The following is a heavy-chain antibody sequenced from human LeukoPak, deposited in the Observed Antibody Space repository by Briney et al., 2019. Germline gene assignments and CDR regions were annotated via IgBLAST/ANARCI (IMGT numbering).Heavy chain of an antibody. CDR3: ARAGYSYGPAAHDY. CDR1: GGSISSYY. V-gene: IGHV4-59*01. J-gene: IGHJ4*02. Sequence: SETLSLTCTVSGGSISSYYWSWIRQPPGKGLEWIGYIYYSGSTNYNPSLKSRVTISVDTSKNQSSLKLSSVTAADTAVYYCARAGYSYGPAAHDYWGQGTLVTVSS. CDR2: IYYSGST. D-gene: IGHD5-18*01.